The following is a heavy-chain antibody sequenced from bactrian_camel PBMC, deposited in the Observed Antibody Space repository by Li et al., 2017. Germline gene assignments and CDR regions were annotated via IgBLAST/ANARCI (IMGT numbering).Heavy chain of an antibody. V-gene: IGHV3S53*01. Sequence: VQLVESGGGSVQAGGNLTLSCKISGHFHINYCWAWFRQGPSKEREGIAAIDGRGRTNYADSVKGRFTISKDNDKNTLYLQMTSLKHEDTAMYYCAAKLPFECYVDSSGTDLDNWGRGTQVTVS. CDR1: GHFHINYC. CDR3: AAKLPFECYVDSSGTDLDN. J-gene: IGHJ4*01. D-gene: IGHD3*01. CDR2: IDGRGRT.